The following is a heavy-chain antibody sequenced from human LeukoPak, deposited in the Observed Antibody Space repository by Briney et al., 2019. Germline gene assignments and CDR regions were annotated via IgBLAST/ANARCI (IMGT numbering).Heavy chain of an antibody. D-gene: IGHD3-22*01. Sequence: ASVKVSCKASGGTFSSYAISWVRQAPGQGLEWMGGIIPIFGTANYAQKFQGRVTITADKSTSTAYMELSSLRSEDTAVYYCARLEDYYDSSGYYYYYMDVWGKGTTVTVSS. CDR1: GGTFSSYA. CDR3: ARLEDYYDSSGYYYYYMDV. V-gene: IGHV1-69*06. CDR2: IIPIFGTA. J-gene: IGHJ6*03.